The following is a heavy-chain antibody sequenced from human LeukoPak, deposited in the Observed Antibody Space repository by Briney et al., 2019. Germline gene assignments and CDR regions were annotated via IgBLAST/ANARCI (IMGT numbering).Heavy chain of an antibody. V-gene: IGHV3-30*03. D-gene: IGHD1-26*01. CDR3: ARGEVGATYYFDY. CDR1: GFTFSNYN. CDR2: ISYDGSNK. Sequence: GGSLRLSCAASGFTFSNYNMNWVRQAPGKGLEWVAVISYDGSNKYYADSVKGRFTISRDNSKNTLYLQMNSLRAEDTAVYYCARGEVGATYYFDYWGQGTLVTVSS. J-gene: IGHJ4*02.